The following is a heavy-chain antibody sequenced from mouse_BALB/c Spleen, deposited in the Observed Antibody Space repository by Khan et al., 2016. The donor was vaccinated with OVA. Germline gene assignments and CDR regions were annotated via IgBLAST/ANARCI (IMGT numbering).Heavy chain of an antibody. Sequence: VQLKQSGPDLVKPGASVKISCKASGYSFTGYFMNWVMQSHGKSLEWIGRINPHIGETFYNQKFKDKATLTVDESSSTAHMELRNLASEDSAVYYCTRIYRSDFDYWGQGSTLTVSS. CDR3: TRIYRSDFDY. V-gene: IGHV1-20*02. CDR2: INPHIGET. J-gene: IGHJ2*01. D-gene: IGHD1-1*01. CDR1: GYSFTGYF.